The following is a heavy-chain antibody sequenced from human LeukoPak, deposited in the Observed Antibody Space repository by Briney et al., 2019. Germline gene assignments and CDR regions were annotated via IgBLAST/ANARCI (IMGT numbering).Heavy chain of an antibody. Sequence: PSETLSLTCTVSGGSISSYYWSWIRQPPGKGLEWIGYIHYSGSTNYNPSLKSRVTISVDTSKNQFSLKLSSVTAADTAVYYCARERATVTTEYFDYWGQGTLVTVSS. CDR3: ARERATVTTEYFDY. CDR1: GGSISSYY. V-gene: IGHV4-59*01. CDR2: IHYSGST. J-gene: IGHJ4*02. D-gene: IGHD4-11*01.